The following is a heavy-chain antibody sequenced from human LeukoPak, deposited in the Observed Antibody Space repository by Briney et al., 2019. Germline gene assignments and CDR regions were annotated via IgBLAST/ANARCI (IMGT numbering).Heavy chain of an antibody. Sequence: SVTVSCKASGGTFSSYTISWVRQAPGQGLEWMGRIIPILGIANYAQKFQGRVTITAEKSTSTAYMELSSLRSEDTAVYYCARASGATYYYYYMDVWGKGTTVTVSS. J-gene: IGHJ6*03. CDR1: GGTFSSYT. CDR3: ARASGATYYYYYMDV. CDR2: IIPILGIA. D-gene: IGHD4/OR15-4a*01. V-gene: IGHV1-69*02.